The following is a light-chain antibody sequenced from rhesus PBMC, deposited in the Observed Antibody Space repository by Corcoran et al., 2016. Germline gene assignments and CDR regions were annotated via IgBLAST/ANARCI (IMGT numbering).Light chain of an antibody. CDR1: QSISSW. CDR3: LHYSSSPRT. CDR2: KAP. Sequence: DIQMTQSPSSLSASVGDTVTITCRASQSISSWLDWYQQKPGKAPNLLIYKAPSSQSGVPSRFSGSGSGTDFTLTISCLQPEDFATYYCLHYSSSPRTFGQGTKVEIK. V-gene: IGKV1-22*01. J-gene: IGKJ1*01.